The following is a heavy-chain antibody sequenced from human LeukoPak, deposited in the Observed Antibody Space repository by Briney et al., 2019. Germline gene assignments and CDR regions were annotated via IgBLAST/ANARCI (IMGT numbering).Heavy chain of an antibody. CDR1: GFTFSRYW. Sequence: GGSLRLSCAASGFTFSRYWMSWVRQAPGKGLECVANIKEDGGEKYYVDSVKGRFTISRDNAKNSLYLQMNSLRAEDTAVYYCARVGYPWYFDLWGRGTLVSVSS. CDR3: ARVGYPWYFDL. J-gene: IGHJ2*01. CDR2: IKEDGGEK. V-gene: IGHV3-7*01. D-gene: IGHD5-18*01.